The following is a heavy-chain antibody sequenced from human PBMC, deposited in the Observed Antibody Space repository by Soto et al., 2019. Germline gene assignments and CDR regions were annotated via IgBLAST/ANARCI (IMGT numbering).Heavy chain of an antibody. D-gene: IGHD6-19*01. CDR1: GGTFSSYT. J-gene: IGHJ4*02. CDR3: ARGIAVAGTAPIDY. CDR2: IIPILGIA. Sequence: QVQLVQSGAEVKKPGSSVKVSCEASGGTFSSYTISWVRQAPGQGLEWMGRIIPILGIANYAQKFQGRVTITADKSTSTAYMELSSLRSEDTAVYYCARGIAVAGTAPIDYWGQGTLVTVSS. V-gene: IGHV1-69*02.